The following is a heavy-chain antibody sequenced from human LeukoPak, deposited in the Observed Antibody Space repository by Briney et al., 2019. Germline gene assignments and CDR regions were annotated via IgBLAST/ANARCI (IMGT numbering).Heavy chain of an antibody. CDR3: ARAPDGFEAFDI. J-gene: IGHJ3*02. CDR1: GFIVSSNY. D-gene: IGHD4-17*01. CDR2: IYSGGRT. V-gene: IGHV3-66*01. Sequence: GASLRLSCAVSGFIVSSNYMTWVRQARAKGLGWVSVIYSGGRTYYADSIKGRFTTSRDNSKNTLYLQMNSLRAEDTAVYYCARAPDGFEAFDIWGQGTMVTVFS.